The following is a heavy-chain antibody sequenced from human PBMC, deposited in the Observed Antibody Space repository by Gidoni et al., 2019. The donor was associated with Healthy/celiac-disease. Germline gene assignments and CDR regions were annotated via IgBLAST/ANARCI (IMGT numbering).Heavy chain of an antibody. J-gene: IGHJ4*02. D-gene: IGHD2-21*02. CDR3: AKKGARGDRYFDY. Sequence: EVQLLESGGGLVQPGGSLRLSCAASGLPFSSYAMSWVRQAPGMGLELVSAISGSGGSTYYADSVKGRFTICRDNSKNTLYLQMNSLRAEDTAVYYCAKKGARGDRYFDYWGQGTLVTVSS. CDR2: ISGSGGST. CDR1: GLPFSSYA. V-gene: IGHV3-23*01.